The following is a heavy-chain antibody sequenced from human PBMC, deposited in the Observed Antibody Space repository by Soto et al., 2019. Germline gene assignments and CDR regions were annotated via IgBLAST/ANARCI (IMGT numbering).Heavy chain of an antibody. CDR1: GGTFTNYL. CDR3: PRTLFFRNWYISHLDY. Sequence: QVQLVQFGAEVKKPGSSVKVSCKASGGTFTNYLFSCVKEAPGQGLEWVGGIFPMSGTTHYAQKFQGRVTLTAGGSTSTAYVELGGVASGATAVYYCPRTLFFRNWYISHLDYGGQGNLV. V-gene: IGHV1-69*19. J-gene: IGHJ4*02. D-gene: IGHD1-1*01. CDR2: IFPMSGTT.